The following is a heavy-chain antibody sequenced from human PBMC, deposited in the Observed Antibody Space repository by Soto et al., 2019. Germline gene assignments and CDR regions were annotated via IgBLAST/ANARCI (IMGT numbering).Heavy chain of an antibody. CDR2: IYWDDEK. Sequence: TLSLTFTVSGGSISIYYWSWILQPPGKALEWIELIYWDDEKRHRPYLKSRLTIIKDTSTNQLVLTMIKMDTVDTATYLRANRTFNSDWHDAYDIWGPGTMVTVSS. V-gene: IGHV2-5*02. CDR3: ANRTFNSDWHDAYDI. D-gene: IGHD3-9*01. J-gene: IGHJ3*02. CDR1: GGSISIYYWS.